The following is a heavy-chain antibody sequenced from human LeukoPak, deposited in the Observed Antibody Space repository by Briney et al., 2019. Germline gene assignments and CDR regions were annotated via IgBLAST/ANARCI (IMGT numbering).Heavy chain of an antibody. Sequence: EASVKVSCKASGYTFTSYYMHWVRQAPGQGLEWMGIINPSGGSTSYAQKFQGRVTMTRDTSTSTVYMELSSLRSEDTAVYYCARDRGFLAAGGEIDYWGQGTLVTVSS. CDR1: GYTFTSYY. J-gene: IGHJ4*02. V-gene: IGHV1-46*01. D-gene: IGHD3-10*01. CDR2: INPSGGST. CDR3: ARDRGFLAAGGEIDY.